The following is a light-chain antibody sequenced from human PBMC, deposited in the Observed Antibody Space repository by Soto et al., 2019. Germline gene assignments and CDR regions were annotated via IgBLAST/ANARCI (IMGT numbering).Light chain of an antibody. CDR3: SSYTSSSTPFYV. J-gene: IGLJ1*01. V-gene: IGLV2-14*01. CDR1: SSDVGGYNY. CDR2: DVS. Sequence: QSVLTQPASVSGSPGQSITISCTGTSSDVGGYNYVSWYQQHPGKAPKLMIYDVSNRPSGVSNRFSGSKSGNTASLTISRLQAEDEADYYCSSYTSSSTPFYVFGTGTKLTVL.